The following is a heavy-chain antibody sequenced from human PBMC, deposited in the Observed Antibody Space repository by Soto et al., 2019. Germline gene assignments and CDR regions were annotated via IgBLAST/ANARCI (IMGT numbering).Heavy chain of an antibody. D-gene: IGHD6-13*01. CDR3: AHSRGSSWYESDAFDI. Sequence: QITLKESGPTLVKPTQTLTLTCTFSGFSLSTSGVGVGWIRQPPGKALEWLALIYWDDDKRYSPSLKSRLTITKDTSKNQVVLTMTNIDPVDTATYYCAHSRGSSWYESDAFDIWGQGTMVTVSS. CDR1: GFSLSTSGVG. V-gene: IGHV2-5*02. J-gene: IGHJ3*02. CDR2: IYWDDDK.